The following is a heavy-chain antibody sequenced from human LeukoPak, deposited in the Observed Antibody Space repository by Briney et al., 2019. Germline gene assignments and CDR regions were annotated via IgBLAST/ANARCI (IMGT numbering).Heavy chain of an antibody. V-gene: IGHV4-39*07. CDR3: ARDLGYCSSTSCGY. CDR1: GGSISSSSYY. Sequence: PSETLSLTCTVSGGSISSSSYYWGWIRQPPGKGLEWIVSIYYSGSTYYNPSLKSRVTISVDTSKNQFSLKLSSVTAADTAVYYCARDLGYCSSTSCGYWGQGTLVTVSS. D-gene: IGHD2-2*01. CDR2: IYYSGST. J-gene: IGHJ4*02.